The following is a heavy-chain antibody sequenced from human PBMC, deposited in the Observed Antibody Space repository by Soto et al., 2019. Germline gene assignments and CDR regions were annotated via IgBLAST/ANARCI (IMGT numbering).Heavy chain of an antibody. D-gene: IGHD4-17*01. CDR2: ISWNSGSI. CDR3: AKLRYGDYVSGAPDY. CDR1: GFTFDDYA. J-gene: IGHJ4*02. Sequence: EVQLVESGGGLVQPGRSLRLSCAASGFTFDDYAMHWVRQAPGKGLEWVSGISWNSGSIGYADSVKGRFTISRDNAKNSLYLQMNSLRDEDTSLYYCAKLRYGDYVSGAPDYWGQGTLVTVSS. V-gene: IGHV3-9*01.